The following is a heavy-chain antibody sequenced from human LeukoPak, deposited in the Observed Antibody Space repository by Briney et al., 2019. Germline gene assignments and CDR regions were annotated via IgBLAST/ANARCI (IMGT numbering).Heavy chain of an antibody. J-gene: IGHJ4*02. D-gene: IGHD3-3*01. Sequence: GASVKVSCKASGYTFTGYYMHWVRQAPGQGLEWMGWINPNSGGTNYAQKFQGRVTMTRDTSISTAYTELSRLRSDDTAVYYCARGSQTRGYDFWSGYYGGAVDYWGQGTLVTVSS. CDR1: GYTFTGYY. CDR3: ARGSQTRGYDFWSGYYGGAVDY. V-gene: IGHV1-2*02. CDR2: INPNSGGT.